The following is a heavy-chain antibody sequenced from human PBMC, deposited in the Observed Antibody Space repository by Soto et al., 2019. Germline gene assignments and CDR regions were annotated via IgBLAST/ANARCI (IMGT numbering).Heavy chain of an antibody. D-gene: IGHD3-9*01. CDR3: ASGGYYDSSGSRNYHYYGMNV. Sequence: QAQLMQSGAEVKRPGASVKVSCRSSGYTFSSYGISWVRQAPGQGLEWLGWISPYDGNRNYAQTLQGRVYMTTDTSANTAYMELRSLRVDDTAKYYCASGGYYDSSGSRNYHYYGMNVWGQGTTVTVSS. V-gene: IGHV1-18*04. CDR1: GYTFSSYG. CDR2: ISPYDGNR. J-gene: IGHJ6*02.